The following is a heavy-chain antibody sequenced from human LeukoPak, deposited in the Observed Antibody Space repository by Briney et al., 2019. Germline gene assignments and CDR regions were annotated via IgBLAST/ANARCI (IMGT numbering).Heavy chain of an antibody. J-gene: IGHJ6*03. CDR2: ISWNSDTI. D-gene: IGHD6-6*01. V-gene: IGHV3-9*03. Sequence: PGRSLRLSCAASGFTFDDYAMHWVRQPPGKGLEWVSGISWNSDTIAYADSVKGRFTVSRDNAKNSLYLQMNSLRTDDMALYYCAKGAARRRFYYYMDVWGKGTTVTVSS. CDR3: AKGAARRRFYYYMDV. CDR1: GFTFDDYA.